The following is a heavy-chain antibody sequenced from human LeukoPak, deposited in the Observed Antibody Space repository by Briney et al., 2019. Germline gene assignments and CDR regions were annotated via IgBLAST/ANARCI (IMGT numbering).Heavy chain of an antibody. J-gene: IGHJ4*02. CDR1: GFTFSGYP. D-gene: IGHD6-19*01. Sequence: PGKSLRLSCAASGFTFSGYPIHWVRQAPGKGLEWVAVISYDGSNKYYADSVKGRFTISRDNSKNTLYLQMNSLRAEDTAVYYCAKAGYSSGWDLYYFDYWGQGTLVTVSS. CDR3: AKAGYSSGWDLYYFDY. V-gene: IGHV3-30-3*02. CDR2: ISYDGSNK.